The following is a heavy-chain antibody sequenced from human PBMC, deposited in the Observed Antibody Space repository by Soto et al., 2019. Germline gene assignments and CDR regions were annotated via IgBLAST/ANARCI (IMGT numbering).Heavy chain of an antibody. D-gene: IGHD2-2*01. CDR2: IYYSGST. V-gene: IGHV4-59*01. Sequence: QVQLQESGPGLVKPSETLSLTCTVSGGSISSYYWSWIRQPPGKGLEWIGYIYYSGSTNYNPSLKSRVTISVDTSKNQFSLKLSSVTAADTAVYYCARHYSTPGPYYYYYMDVWGKGTTVTVSS. CDR1: GGSISSYY. CDR3: ARHYSTPGPYYYYYMDV. J-gene: IGHJ6*03.